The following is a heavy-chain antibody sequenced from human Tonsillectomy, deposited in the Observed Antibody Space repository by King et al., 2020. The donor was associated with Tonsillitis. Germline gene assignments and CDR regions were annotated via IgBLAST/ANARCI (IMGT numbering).Heavy chain of an antibody. CDR3: ARDGRDYVLFEGWKY. CDR1: GYTFTTYG. V-gene: IGHV1-18*04. CDR2: ISTYNGNT. D-gene: IGHD4-17*01. J-gene: IGHJ4*02. Sequence: QLVQSGPEVKKPGASVKVSCKASGYTFTTYGISWVRQAPGQGLEWMGWISTYNGNTNYAQKLHGRVTMTTDTSTSTAYMELRSLASDDTAVYYCARDGRDYVLFEGWKYWGQGSLVTVSS.